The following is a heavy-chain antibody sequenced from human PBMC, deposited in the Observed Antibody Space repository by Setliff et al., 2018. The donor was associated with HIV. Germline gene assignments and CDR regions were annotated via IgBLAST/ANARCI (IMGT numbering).Heavy chain of an antibody. V-gene: IGHV3-48*03. CDR3: AAVPWGHSSLIIDH. Sequence: PGGSLRLSCAASGLIFSSYEMNWVRQAPGKGLEWISLIGGHGSIIHYADSVKGRFTISRDNAKNSVYLQMHSLRVEDTAVYYCAAVPWGHSSLIIDHWGQGTPVTVSS. CDR2: IGGHGSII. CDR1: GLIFSSYE. D-gene: IGHD3-16*01. J-gene: IGHJ4*02.